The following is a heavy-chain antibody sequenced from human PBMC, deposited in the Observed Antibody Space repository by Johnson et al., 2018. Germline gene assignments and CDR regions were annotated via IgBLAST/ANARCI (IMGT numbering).Heavy chain of an antibody. D-gene: IGHD3-16*02. CDR2: ISYDGSNK. V-gene: IGHV3-30*03. CDR1: GFTFSSYG. CDR3: ARSDYDYVWGSYRPVPAAYFQH. Sequence: QVQLVESGGGVVQPGRSLRLSCAASGFTFSSYGMHWVRQAPGKGLEWVAVISYDGSNKYYADSVKGRFTISRDKSKNTLYLQMNSRRAEDTAGYYCARSDYDYVWGSYRPVPAAYFQHWGQGTLVTVSS. J-gene: IGHJ1*01.